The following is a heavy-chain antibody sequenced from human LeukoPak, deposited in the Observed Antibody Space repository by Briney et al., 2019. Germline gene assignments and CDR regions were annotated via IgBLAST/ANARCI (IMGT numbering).Heavy chain of an antibody. Sequence: SQTLSLTCTVSGGSISSGSYYWSWIRQPAGKGLEWIGRIYTSGSTNYNPSLKSRVTISVDTSKNQFSLKLSSVTAADTAVYYCAREAGSTGPVGAFDIWGQGTRVTVSS. D-gene: IGHD6-19*01. J-gene: IGHJ3*02. CDR2: IYTSGST. CDR1: GGSISSGSYY. CDR3: AREAGSTGPVGAFDI. V-gene: IGHV4-61*02.